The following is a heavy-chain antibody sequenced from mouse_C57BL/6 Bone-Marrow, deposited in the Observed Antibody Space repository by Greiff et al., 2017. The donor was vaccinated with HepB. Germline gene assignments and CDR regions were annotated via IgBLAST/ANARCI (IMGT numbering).Heavy chain of an antibody. CDR1: GYSITSGYY. CDR2: ISYDGSN. J-gene: IGHJ2*01. Sequence: ESGPGLVKPSQSLSLTCSVTGYSITSGYYWNWIRQFPGNNLEWMGYISYDGSNNYNPSPKSRISITRDASKNQVFLTLKSVTTEDTATYYCARVGYYGRSYYFDYWGQGATLTVSS. V-gene: IGHV3-6*01. D-gene: IGHD1-1*01. CDR3: ARVGYYGRSYYFDY.